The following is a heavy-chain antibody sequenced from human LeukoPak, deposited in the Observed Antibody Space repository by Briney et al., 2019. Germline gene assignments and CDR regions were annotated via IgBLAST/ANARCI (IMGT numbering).Heavy chain of an antibody. CDR2: IYYNGST. CDR1: GGXISSYY. Sequence: PSETLSLTCTVSGGXISSYYWSWIRQPPGKGLEWSGDIYYNGSTNYNPSLKSRVTISVDTSKNQFSLKLSSVTAADTAVYYCARTYYDFWSGSRYWYFHLWGRGTLVTVSS. CDR3: ARTYYDFWSGSRYWYFHL. J-gene: IGHJ2*01. V-gene: IGHV4-59*08. D-gene: IGHD3-3*01.